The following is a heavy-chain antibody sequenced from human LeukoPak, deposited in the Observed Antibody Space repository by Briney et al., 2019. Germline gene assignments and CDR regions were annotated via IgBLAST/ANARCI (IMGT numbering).Heavy chain of an antibody. CDR3: ARKGGSYFSFDD. J-gene: IGHJ4*02. V-gene: IGHV1-2*02. Sequence: ASVKVSCKASGYTFTGYYMHWVRQAPGQGLEWMGWINPNRAGTNYAQKFQGRVTMTRDTCISTAYMELSRLRPDDTRVYFCARKGGSYFSFDDGRQRTLVTVSS. CDR1: GYTFTGYY. D-gene: IGHD1-26*01. CDR2: INPNRAGT.